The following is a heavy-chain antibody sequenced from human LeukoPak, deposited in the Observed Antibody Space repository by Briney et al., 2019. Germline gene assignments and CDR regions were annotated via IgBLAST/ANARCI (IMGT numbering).Heavy chain of an antibody. CDR3: AKESLVLRYFDWLPPLGY. Sequence: AGGSLRLSCAASGFTLSDFYMSWVRQAPGRGLEWVSCISSSGSTIYYADSVEGRFTISRDNSKNTLYLQMNSLRAEDTAVYYCAKESLVLRYFDWLPPLGYWGQGTLVTVSS. J-gene: IGHJ4*02. D-gene: IGHD3-9*01. CDR1: GFTLSDFY. V-gene: IGHV3-11*04. CDR2: ISSSGSTI.